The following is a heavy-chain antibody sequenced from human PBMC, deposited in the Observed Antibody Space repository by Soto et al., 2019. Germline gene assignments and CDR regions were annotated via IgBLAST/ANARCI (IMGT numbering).Heavy chain of an antibody. V-gene: IGHV3-23*01. CDR2: ISGRGGST. CDR1: RVTRCRYS. J-gene: IGHJ4*02. CDR3: AKNSRPGGYYSYYFDY. D-gene: IGHD3-22*01. Sequence: PWGALRVSRGAARVTRCRYSLNRVPQAPGEGLEWVSAISGRGGSTYYADSVKGRFTISRDNSKNTLYLQMNSLRAEDTAVYHCAKNSRPGGYYSYYFDYWGQGTLVTVSS.